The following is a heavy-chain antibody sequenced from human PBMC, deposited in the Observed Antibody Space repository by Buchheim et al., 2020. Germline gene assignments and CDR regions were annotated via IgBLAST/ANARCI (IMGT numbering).Heavy chain of an antibody. CDR3: ARFGNDFWSGPTYYYGMDV. CDR2: IYYSGST. D-gene: IGHD3-3*01. J-gene: IGHJ6*02. V-gene: IGHV4-59*01. Sequence: QVQLQESGPGLVKPSETLSLTCTVSGGSISSYYWSWIRQPPGKGLEWIGYIYYSGSTNYNPSLKSRVTISVDTSKTQFSLKLSSVTAADTAVYYCARFGNDFWSGPTYYYGMDVWGQGTT. CDR1: GGSISSYY.